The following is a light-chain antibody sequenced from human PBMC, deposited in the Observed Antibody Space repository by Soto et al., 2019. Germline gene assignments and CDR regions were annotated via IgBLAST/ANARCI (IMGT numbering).Light chain of an antibody. J-gene: IGKJ3*01. CDR3: QQYGSSLLT. Sequence: EIVLTQSTGTLSLSPGERATLSCRASQSVSSSYLAWYQQKPGQAPRLLIYGASSRATGIPDRFSGSGSGTDFTLTISRLEPEDFAVYYCQQYGSSLLTFGPGTKVDI. CDR1: QSVSSSY. CDR2: GAS. V-gene: IGKV3-20*01.